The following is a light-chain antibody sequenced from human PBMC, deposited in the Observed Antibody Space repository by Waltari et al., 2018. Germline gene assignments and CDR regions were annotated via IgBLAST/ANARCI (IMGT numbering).Light chain of an antibody. Sequence: DIVMTQSPDSLAVSLGERATINCKPRQSVLYSSNNKNYLAWYQQKPGQPPKLLIYWASTRDSGVPDRFGGSFSGTDITLTISSLQAEDVAVYGCQHYYSPPWTFGQGTKVEMK. CDR1: QSVLYSSNNKNY. CDR2: WAS. V-gene: IGKV4-1*01. J-gene: IGKJ1*01. CDR3: QHYYSPPWT.